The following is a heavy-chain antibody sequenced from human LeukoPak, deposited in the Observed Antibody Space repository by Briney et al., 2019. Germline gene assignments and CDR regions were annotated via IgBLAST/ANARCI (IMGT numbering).Heavy chain of an antibody. V-gene: IGHV1-69*05. J-gene: IGHJ4*02. CDR2: IISIFGTA. CDR3: ARGNWDSSGWYYDY. CDR1: GGTFSSYA. Sequence: ASVKVSCKASGGTFSSYAISWVRQAPGQGLEWMGRIISIFGTANYAQRFQGRVTITTDESTNTAYMELSSLRSEDTAVYYCARGNWDSSGWYYDYRGQGTLVTVSS. D-gene: IGHD6-19*01.